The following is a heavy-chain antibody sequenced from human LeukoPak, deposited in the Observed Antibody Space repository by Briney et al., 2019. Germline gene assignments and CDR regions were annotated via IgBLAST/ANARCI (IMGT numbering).Heavy chain of an antibody. Sequence: GGSLRLSCAASGFTFSGYLMHWVRQAPGKGLVWVSVINGDGSRTIYADSVKGRFTISRDNAKNTLYLQMASLRAEDTAVYYCSRGNYFDYWGQGALVTVSS. CDR3: SRGNYFDY. CDR1: GFTFSGYL. V-gene: IGHV3-74*01. J-gene: IGHJ4*02. CDR2: INGDGSRT.